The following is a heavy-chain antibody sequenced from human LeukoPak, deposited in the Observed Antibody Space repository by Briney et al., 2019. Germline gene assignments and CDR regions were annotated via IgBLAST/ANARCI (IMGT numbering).Heavy chain of an antibody. D-gene: IGHD3-22*01. V-gene: IGHV3-48*03. Sequence: PGGSLRLSCAASGFTFPRHGINWVRQAPGKGLEWVSGISPSGSILYYADSVKGRFTISRDNAKNSLYLQMNSLRAEDTAVYYCAITYYYGSSGYYFDYWGQGTLVTVSS. CDR3: AITYYYGSSGYYFDY. J-gene: IGHJ4*02. CDR2: ISPSGSIL. CDR1: GFTFPRHG.